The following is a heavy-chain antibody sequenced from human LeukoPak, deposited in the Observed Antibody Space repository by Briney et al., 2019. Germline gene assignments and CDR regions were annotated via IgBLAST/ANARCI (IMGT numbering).Heavy chain of an antibody. CDR3: ARLYYYDSSGPDY. CDR2: IYPADSES. D-gene: IGHD3-22*01. CDR1: GYNFANYW. J-gene: IGHJ4*02. V-gene: IGHV5-51*01. Sequence: GESLKISWQGSGYNFANYWIGWVRQRPGKGLELMGIIYPADSESRYSPSFRGQVTISVDKSISTAYLQWGSLKASDTAMYYCARLYYYDSSGPDYWGQGTLVTVSS.